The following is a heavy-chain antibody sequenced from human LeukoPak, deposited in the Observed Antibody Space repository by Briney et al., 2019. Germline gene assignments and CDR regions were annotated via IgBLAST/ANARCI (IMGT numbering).Heavy chain of an antibody. V-gene: IGHV4-61*05. CDR3: ARVSSYDFTRESHPYWYSDL. J-gene: IGHJ2*01. CDR2: IYYTGFT. CDR1: GGSISSSSYY. Sequence: PSETLSLTCTVSGGSISSSSYYWGWIRQPPGKGLEWIGYIYYTGFTNYNPSVNSRVSISIDTSKNQFSLKLSSVTAADTAVYYCARVSSYDFTRESHPYWYSDLWGRGTLVSVSS. D-gene: IGHD3/OR15-3a*01.